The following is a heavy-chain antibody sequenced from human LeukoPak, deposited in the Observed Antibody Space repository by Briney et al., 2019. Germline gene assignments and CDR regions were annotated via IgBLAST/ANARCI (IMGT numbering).Heavy chain of an antibody. CDR3: ARATCSSTSCWGLLFDY. CDR1: GGTISSND. D-gene: IGHD2-2*01. V-gene: IGHV4-59*01. J-gene: IGHJ4*02. Sequence: SETLSLTCTVSGGTISSNDWSWIRQPPGKGLEWIGTIDYSGSTNVNPSLKSRVTISVDTYKKQFSLMLSSVTAADTAVYYCARATCSSTSCWGLLFDYWGQGTLVTVS. CDR2: IDYSGST.